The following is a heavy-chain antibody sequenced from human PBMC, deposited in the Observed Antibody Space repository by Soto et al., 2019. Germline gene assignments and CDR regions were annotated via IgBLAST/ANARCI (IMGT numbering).Heavy chain of an antibody. V-gene: IGHV1-18*01. CDR2: ISAYNGNT. Sequence: QVQLVQSGAEVRKPGASVKVSCKASGYAFSNYGISWVRQAPGQGLEWMGWISAYNGNTNYAQKLKGRGTMTTDTSTSTASMELRSLRSDDTAVYYCARGCRTNFYYGQDVWGQGTTVSVS. CDR3: ARGCRTNFYYGQDV. CDR1: GYAFSNYG. J-gene: IGHJ6*02.